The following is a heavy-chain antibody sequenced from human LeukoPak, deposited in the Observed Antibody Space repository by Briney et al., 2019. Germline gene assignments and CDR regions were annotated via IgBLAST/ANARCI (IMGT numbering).Heavy chain of an antibody. CDR2: FSGSGGST. J-gene: IGHJ4*02. V-gene: IGHV3-23*01. D-gene: IGHD3-22*01. CDR3: AKANDSSGYYYPFDY. CDR1: GFTFSSYA. Sequence: PGGSLRLSCAASGFTFSSYAMSWVRQAPGKGLEWVSAFSGSGGSTYYADSVKGRFTISRDNSKNTLYLQMNSLRAEDTAVYYCAKANDSSGYYYPFDYWGQGALVTASS.